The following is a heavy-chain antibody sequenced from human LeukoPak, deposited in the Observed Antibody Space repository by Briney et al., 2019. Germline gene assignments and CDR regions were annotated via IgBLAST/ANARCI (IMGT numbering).Heavy chain of an antibody. CDR3: ARRDYVWGSYRTYYFDY. V-gene: IGHV1-2*02. CDR1: GYTFTGYY. CDR2: INPNSGGT. D-gene: IGHD3-16*02. J-gene: IGHJ4*02. Sequence: ASVKVSCKASGYTFTGYYMHWVRQAPGQGLEWMGWINPNSGGTNYAQKFQGRVTMTRDMSISTAYMELSRLRSDDTAVYYCARRDYVWGSYRTYYFDYWGQGTLVTVSS.